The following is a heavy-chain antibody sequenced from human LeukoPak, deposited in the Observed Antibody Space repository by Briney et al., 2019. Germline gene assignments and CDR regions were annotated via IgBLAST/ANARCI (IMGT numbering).Heavy chain of an antibody. V-gene: IGHV3-15*01. Sequence: GGSLRLSCAASGFTFSNAWMSWVRQAPGKGLEWVGRIKSKTDGGTTDYAAPVKGRFTISRDDSKNTLYLQMNSLKTEDTAVYYCTTRRVAVATYFDYWGQGTMATVSS. CDR1: GFTFSNAW. CDR2: IKSKTDGGTT. D-gene: IGHD6-19*01. CDR3: TTRRVAVATYFDY. J-gene: IGHJ4*02.